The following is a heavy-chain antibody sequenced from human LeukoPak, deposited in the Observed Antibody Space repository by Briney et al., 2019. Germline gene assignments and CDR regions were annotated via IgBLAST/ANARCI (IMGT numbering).Heavy chain of an antibody. J-gene: IGHJ3*02. Sequence: SETLSLTCTVSGGSVSSYYWSWIRQPPGKGLEWIGYIYYTGSGNNSPSLKSRVTMSVDTSKNQFSLRLNCVTAADTAVYYCARARYVSAWYAFDIWGQGTMVTVSS. CDR3: ARARYVSAWYAFDI. CDR1: GGSVSSYY. D-gene: IGHD6-19*01. CDR2: IYYTGSG. V-gene: IGHV4-59*02.